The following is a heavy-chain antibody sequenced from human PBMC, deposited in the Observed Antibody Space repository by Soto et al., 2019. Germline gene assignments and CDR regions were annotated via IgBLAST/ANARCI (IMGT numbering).Heavy chain of an antibody. Sequence: SVKVSCKASGGTFSSYTINWVRQAPGRGLEWVGQVVPMYDSVNYAENFQGRVTITADKSTKTAYMELTSLRSEDTALYFCASWRSYSGSYCFDYWGQGTLVTVSS. CDR1: GGTFSSYT. J-gene: IGHJ4*02. CDR3: ASWRSYSGSYCFDY. V-gene: IGHV1-69*06. CDR2: VVPMYDSV. D-gene: IGHD1-26*01.